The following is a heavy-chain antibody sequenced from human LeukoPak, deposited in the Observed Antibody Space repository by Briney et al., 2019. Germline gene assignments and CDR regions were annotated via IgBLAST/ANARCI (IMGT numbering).Heavy chain of an antibody. CDR1: GYTFTSYA. J-gene: IGHJ3*02. V-gene: IGHV1-3*01. Sequence: ASVKVSCKASGYTFTSYAMHWVRQAPGQRLEWMGWINAGNGNTKYSQKFQGRVTITRDTSASTAYMELSSLRSEDTAVYYCARESILLWFGELFPDAFDIWGQGTMVTVSS. CDR2: INAGNGNT. CDR3: ARESILLWFGELFPDAFDI. D-gene: IGHD3-10*01.